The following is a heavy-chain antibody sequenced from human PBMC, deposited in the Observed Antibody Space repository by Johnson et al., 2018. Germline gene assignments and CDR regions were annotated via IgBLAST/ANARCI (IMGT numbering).Heavy chain of an antibody. V-gene: IGHV3-21*06. CDR1: AFTFSSYN. CDR2: ISTTSADI. Sequence: VQLQESGGGLVKPGGSLRLSCAASAFTFSSYNMNWVRQAPGKGLEWVSSISTTSADIHYAYSLKDRFTISRDNVRNSLYLQMNSLRAEDTAVYYCARDYYYPHGMDVWGQGTTVTVSS. CDR3: ARDYYYPHGMDV. J-gene: IGHJ6*02.